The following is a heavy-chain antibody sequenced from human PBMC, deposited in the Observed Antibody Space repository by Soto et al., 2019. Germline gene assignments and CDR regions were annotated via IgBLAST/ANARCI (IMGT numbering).Heavy chain of an antibody. V-gene: IGHV3-30*03. CDR2: ISYDGKST. CDR1: GFPFGSRA. D-gene: IGHD6-6*01. Sequence: GGYLRLSCSASGFPFGSRAMHWVRQAPGKGLEWVAIISYDGKSTYYSAPVKGRFFISRDNSQNTLYLQMNSLTTEDTSLYSCARTPRLGSSFCFNAFSHDSLNVSGPGPMVT. CDR3: ARTPRLGSSFCFNAFSHDSLNV. J-gene: IGHJ3*01.